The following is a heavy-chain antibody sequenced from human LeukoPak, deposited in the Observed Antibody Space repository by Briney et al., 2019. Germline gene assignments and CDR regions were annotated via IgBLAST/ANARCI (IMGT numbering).Heavy chain of an antibody. V-gene: IGHV1-46*01. CDR1: GYTFTNFY. CDR2: INPSGGST. Sequence: ASVKVSCKTSGYTFTNFYMHWVRQAPGQGLEWMGIINPSGGSTSYAQKFQGRVTMTRDTSTSTVYMELSSLRSEDTAVYYCARDGSRKWGYCSGGSCYDYYGMDVWGQGTTVTVSS. CDR3: ARDGSRKWGYCSGGSCYDYYGMDV. J-gene: IGHJ6*02. D-gene: IGHD2-15*01.